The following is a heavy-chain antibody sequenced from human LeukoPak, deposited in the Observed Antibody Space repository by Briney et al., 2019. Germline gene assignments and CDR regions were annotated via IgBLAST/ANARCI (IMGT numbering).Heavy chain of an antibody. CDR1: GFTFTAYL. V-gene: IGHV3-30-3*01. CDR3: VRESEYYFDHSASFDY. Sequence: QPGRSLRLSCAASGFTFTAYLIHWVHQAPGKGLEWVAVMSSDGNAMFYADSVKGRFTISRDNSKNTLYLQMNSLRAEDTAVYYCVRESEYYFDHSASFDYWGQGTLVTVSS. CDR2: MSSDGNAM. J-gene: IGHJ4*02. D-gene: IGHD3-22*01.